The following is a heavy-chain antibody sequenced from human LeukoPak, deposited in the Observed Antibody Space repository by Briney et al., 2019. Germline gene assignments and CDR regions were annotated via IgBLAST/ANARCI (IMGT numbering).Heavy chain of an antibody. CDR2: ISGSGGST. CDR3: AKLKRGYSGHYDLGAFDI. J-gene: IGHJ3*02. V-gene: IGHV3-23*01. D-gene: IGHD5-12*01. Sequence: PGGSLRLSCAASGFTFSSYAMSWVRQAPGKGLEWVSAISGSGGSTYYADSVKGRFTISRDNSKNTLYLQMNSLRAEDTAVYYCAKLKRGYSGHYDLGAFDIWGQGTMVTVSS. CDR1: GFTFSSYA.